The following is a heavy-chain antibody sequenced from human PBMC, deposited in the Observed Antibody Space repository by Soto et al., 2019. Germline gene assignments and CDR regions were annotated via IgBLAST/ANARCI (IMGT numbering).Heavy chain of an antibody. CDR1: AGSISSYY. J-gene: IGHJ6*02. CDR2: IYNSGST. V-gene: IGHV4-59*01. Sequence: QVQLQESGPGLVKASETLSLTCTVSAGSISSYYWGWIRQSPGKGLEWIGYIYNSGSTNYNPSLKGRLTIAVDTSKNQFSLELSSVAAADTAVYYCARIIRTLAWDGVDVWGQGTRVTV. D-gene: IGHD3-10*01. CDR3: ARIIRTLAWDGVDV.